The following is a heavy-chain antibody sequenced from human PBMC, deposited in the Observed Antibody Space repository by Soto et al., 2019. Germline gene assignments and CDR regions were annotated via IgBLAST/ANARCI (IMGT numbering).Heavy chain of an antibody. CDR1: GASISGFY. CDR2: IYATGTT. D-gene: IGHD1-1*01. Sequence: KTSETLSLTCTVSGASISGFYWSWIRKSAGKGLEWIGRIYATGTTDYNPSLKSRVMMSVDTSKKQFSLKLRSVTAADTAVYYCVRDGTKTLRDWFDPWGQGISVTVSS. J-gene: IGHJ5*02. CDR3: VRDGTKTLRDWFDP. V-gene: IGHV4-4*07.